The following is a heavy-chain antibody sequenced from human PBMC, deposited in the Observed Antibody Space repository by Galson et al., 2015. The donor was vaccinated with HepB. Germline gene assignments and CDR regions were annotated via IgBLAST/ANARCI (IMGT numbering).Heavy chain of an antibody. V-gene: IGHV1-69*02. CDR2: IIPILGIA. Sequence: SVKVSCKASGGTFSSYTISWVRQAPGQGLEWMGRIIPILGIANYAQKFQGRVTITADKSTSTANMELSSLRSEDTAVYYCARGGFGGNWFDPWGQGTLVAVSS. CDR3: ARGGFGGNWFDP. D-gene: IGHD3-10*01. J-gene: IGHJ5*02. CDR1: GGTFSSYT.